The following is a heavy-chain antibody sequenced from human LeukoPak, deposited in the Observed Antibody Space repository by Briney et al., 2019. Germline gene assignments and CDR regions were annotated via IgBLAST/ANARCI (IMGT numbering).Heavy chain of an antibody. D-gene: IGHD3-22*01. J-gene: IGHJ4*02. CDR3: AKSRGDYYDSSGYYYALFDY. CDR1: GFTFDDYA. V-gene: IGHV3-43*02. CDR2: ISRDGGST. Sequence: GGSLRLSCAASGFTFDDYAMHWVRQAPGKGLEWVSLISRDGGSTYYADSVKGRSTISRDNSKTSLYLQMNSLRTEDTALYYCAKSRGDYYDSSGYYYALFDYWGQGTLVTVSS.